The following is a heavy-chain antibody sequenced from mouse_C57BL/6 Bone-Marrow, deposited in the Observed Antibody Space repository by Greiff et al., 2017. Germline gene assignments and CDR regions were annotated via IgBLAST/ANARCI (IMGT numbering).Heavy chain of an antibody. J-gene: IGHJ3*01. CDR3: ARVPFAY. Sequence: EVQLQQSGPELVKPGASVKISCKASGYTFTDYYMNWVNQSHGKSLEWIGDINPNNGGTSYNQKFKGKATLTVDKSSSTAYMELRSLTSEDSAVYYCARVPFAYWGQGTLVTVSA. V-gene: IGHV1-26*01. CDR2: INPNNGGT. CDR1: GYTFTDYY.